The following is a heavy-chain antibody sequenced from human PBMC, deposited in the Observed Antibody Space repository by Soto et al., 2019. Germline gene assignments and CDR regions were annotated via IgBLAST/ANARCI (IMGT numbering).Heavy chain of an antibody. CDR2: ISSSGSTI. Sequence: QVQLVESGGGLVKPGGSLRLSCAASGFTFSDYYMSWIRQAPGXXXXXVSYISSSGSTIYYXDSVKGRFTISRDNAKNSXXXXXXXXXXXXXXXXXXXXXXXXXXXXXYMDVWGKGTTVTVSS. CDR3: XXXXXXXXXXXYMDV. V-gene: IGHV3-11*01. CDR1: GFTFSDYY. J-gene: IGHJ6*03.